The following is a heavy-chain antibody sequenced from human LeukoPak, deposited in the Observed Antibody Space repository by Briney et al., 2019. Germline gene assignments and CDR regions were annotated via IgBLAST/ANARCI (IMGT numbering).Heavy chain of an antibody. J-gene: IGHJ4*02. CDR1: GGSISSYY. V-gene: IGHV4-59*01. CDR3: AREVATTSRSFDY. Sequence: KASETLSLTCTVSGGSISSYYWSWIRQPPGKGLEWIGYIYYSGSTNYNPSLKSRVTISVDTSKNQFSLKLSSVTAADTAVYYYAREVATTSRSFDYWGQGTLVTVSS. CDR2: IYYSGST. D-gene: IGHD5-24*01.